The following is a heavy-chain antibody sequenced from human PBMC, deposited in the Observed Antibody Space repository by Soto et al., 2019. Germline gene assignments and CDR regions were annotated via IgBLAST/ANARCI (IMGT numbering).Heavy chain of an antibody. CDR1: GATFSSYA. CDR2: IVPTVDTS. CDR3: VRVVAIPGYPDN. V-gene: IGHV1-69*14. D-gene: IGHD5-12*01. J-gene: IGHJ4*02. Sequence: QVQLVQSGAEVRQPASSVKVSCKTSGATFSSYAITWVRQAPGKGLEWLGGIVPTVDTSTYAQKFQGRVTITADKFTNTVYMELSSLRSDDTAVYYCVRVVAIPGYPDNWGQGTLVTVSS.